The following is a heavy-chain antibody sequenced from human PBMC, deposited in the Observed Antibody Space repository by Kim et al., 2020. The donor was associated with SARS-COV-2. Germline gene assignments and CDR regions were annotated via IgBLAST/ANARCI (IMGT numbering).Heavy chain of an antibody. J-gene: IGHJ4*02. D-gene: IGHD6-13*01. CDR3: AKDRGYSSSWYAQFDY. Sequence: GGSLRLSCAASGFTFDDYTMHWVRQAPGKGLEWVSLISWNGGSTYYAASVKGRFTISRDNSKNSLYLQMNSLRTEDTALYYCAKDRGYSSSWYAQFDYWGQGTLVTVSS. CDR1: GFTFDDYT. CDR2: ISWNGGST. V-gene: IGHV3-43*01.